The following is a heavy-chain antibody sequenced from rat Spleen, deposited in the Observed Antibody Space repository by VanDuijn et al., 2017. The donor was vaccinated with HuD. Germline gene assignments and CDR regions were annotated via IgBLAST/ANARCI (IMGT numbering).Heavy chain of an antibody. CDR1: GFTFINFP. V-gene: IGHV5S23*01. CDR3: ARHNSGYGVMDA. D-gene: IGHD4-3*01. J-gene: IGHJ4*01. Sequence: EVQLVESGGGLVQPGRSLKLSCAASGFTFINFPMAWVRQAPKKGLEWVASISSVGGGTYYRDSGEGRFTISRDNAKSTLYLQMDSLRSEDTATYYCARHNSGYGVMDAWGQGASVTVSS. CDR2: ISSVGGGT.